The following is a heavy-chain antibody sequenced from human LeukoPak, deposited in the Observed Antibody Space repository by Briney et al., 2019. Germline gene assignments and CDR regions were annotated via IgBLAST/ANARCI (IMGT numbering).Heavy chain of an antibody. D-gene: IGHD2-8*01. CDR1: GDSVSRKAVA. CDR2: AYSGSN. V-gene: IGHV6-1*01. J-gene: IGHJ3*02. Sequence: SQTLSLTCAISGDSVSRKAVAWNWIRQSPSRGLEWLGRAYSGSNDYAVSVKGRITINADISKNQFSLQLNSVTPEDTAVYYCARGSNSAFDIWGLGTTVTVSS. CDR3: ARGSNSAFDI.